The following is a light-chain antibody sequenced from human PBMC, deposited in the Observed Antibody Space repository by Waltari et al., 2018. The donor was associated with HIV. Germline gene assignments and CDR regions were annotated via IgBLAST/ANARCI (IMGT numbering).Light chain of an antibody. CDR3: AAWDDSLDGVV. Sequence: QSVLTQPPSASGTPGQRVTISCSGSSSNIGSNAVNWSQQLPRTAPKLLIYTNNQRPSGVPVRFSGSKSGTSASLAISGLQSEDEADYYCAAWDDSLDGVVFGGGTKLTVL. CDR1: SSNIGSNA. CDR2: TNN. J-gene: IGLJ2*01. V-gene: IGLV1-44*01.